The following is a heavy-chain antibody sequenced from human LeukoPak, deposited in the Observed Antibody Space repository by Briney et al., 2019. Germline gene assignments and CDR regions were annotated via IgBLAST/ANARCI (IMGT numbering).Heavy chain of an antibody. CDR2: IIPIFGTA. J-gene: IGHJ5*02. Sequence: SVKVSCKASGGTFSSYAISWVRQAPGQGLEWMGGIIPIFGTANYAQQFQGRVTITADESTSTAYMELSSLRSEDTAVYYCARALPDILTYNWFDPWGQGTLVTVSS. CDR3: ARALPDILTYNWFDP. V-gene: IGHV1-69*13. CDR1: GGTFSSYA. D-gene: IGHD3-9*01.